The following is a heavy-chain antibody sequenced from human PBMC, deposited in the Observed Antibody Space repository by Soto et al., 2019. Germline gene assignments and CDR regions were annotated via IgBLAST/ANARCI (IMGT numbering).Heavy chain of an antibody. Sequence: ASVKVSCKVSGYTLTELSMHWVRQAPGKGLEWMGGFDPEDGETIYAQKFQGRVTMTEDTSTDTAYMELSSLRSEDTAVYYCATVERRTYYDILTGYFQFDYWRQGTLVTVSS. CDR1: GYTLTELS. D-gene: IGHD3-9*01. CDR3: ATVERRTYYDILTGYFQFDY. V-gene: IGHV1-24*01. CDR2: FDPEDGET. J-gene: IGHJ4*02.